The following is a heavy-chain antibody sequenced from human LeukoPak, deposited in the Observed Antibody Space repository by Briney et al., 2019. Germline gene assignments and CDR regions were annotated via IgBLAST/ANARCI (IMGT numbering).Heavy chain of an antibody. V-gene: IGHV1-18*01. Sequence: ASVKVSCKASGYTFTSYGISWVRQAPGQGLEWMGWISAYNGNTNYAQKLQGRVTMTTDTSTSTAYMELRSLRSDDTAVYYCARDTAINYYDSSGSFDYWGQGTLVTVSS. CDR3: ARDTAINYYDSSGSFDY. CDR2: ISAYNGNT. J-gene: IGHJ4*02. D-gene: IGHD3-22*01. CDR1: GYTFTSYG.